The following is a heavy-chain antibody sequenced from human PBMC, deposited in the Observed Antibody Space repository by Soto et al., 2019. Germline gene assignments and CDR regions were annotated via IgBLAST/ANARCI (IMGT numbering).Heavy chain of an antibody. CDR1: GVTFSSYA. D-gene: IGHD3-22*01. Sequence: SVKVSCKASGVTFSSYAISWVRQAPGQGLEWMGGIIPIFGTANYAQKFQGRVTITADESTSTAYMELSSLRSEDTTVYYCASFDSSGYYFAWGQGTLVTVSS. V-gene: IGHV1-69*13. CDR3: ASFDSSGYYFA. J-gene: IGHJ4*02. CDR2: IIPIFGTA.